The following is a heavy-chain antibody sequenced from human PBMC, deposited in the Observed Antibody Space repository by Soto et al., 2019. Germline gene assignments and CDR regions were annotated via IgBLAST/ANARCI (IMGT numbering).Heavy chain of an antibody. J-gene: IGHJ4*02. V-gene: IGHV3-23*01. CDR2: VSRTGDNT. Sequence: GGSLRLSCAASGFTFSIYAMTWVRQSPGKGLEWVSSVSRTGDNTYYADSVKGRFTISRDNSKNTLYLQMNSLRAEDTAIYYCAKDHGNSNPLYYFDFWGPRTLVTVSS. CDR1: GFTFSIYA. CDR3: AKDHGNSNPLYYFDF. D-gene: IGHD3-22*01.